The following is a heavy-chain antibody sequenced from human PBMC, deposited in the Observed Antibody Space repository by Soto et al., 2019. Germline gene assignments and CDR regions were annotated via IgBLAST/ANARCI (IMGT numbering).Heavy chain of an antibody. Sequence: GGSLRLSCAASGFTFSSYGMHWVRQAPGKGLEWVAVISYDGSNKYYADPVKGRFTISRDNSKNTLYLQMNSLRAEDTAVYYCANDIGSGPLDYWGQGTLVTVSS. CDR2: ISYDGSNK. V-gene: IGHV3-30*18. D-gene: IGHD3-3*01. CDR3: ANDIGSGPLDY. J-gene: IGHJ4*02. CDR1: GFTFSSYG.